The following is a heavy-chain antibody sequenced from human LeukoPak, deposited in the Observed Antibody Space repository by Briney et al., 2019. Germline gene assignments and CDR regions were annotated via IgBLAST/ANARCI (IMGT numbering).Heavy chain of an antibody. CDR2: IYLRDSDT. D-gene: IGHD1-26*01. J-gene: IGHJ3*01. CDR3: VSGWYSGSHDAFDV. CDR1: AYSFSTYW. Sequence: GESLKISCQGSAYSFSTYWIAWVRQMPGKGLESMGVIYLRDSDTRYSPSFQGQVTISADKSTRTAYLQWSSLKASETAMYYCVSGWYSGSHDAFDVWGRGTMVTVSS. V-gene: IGHV5-51*01.